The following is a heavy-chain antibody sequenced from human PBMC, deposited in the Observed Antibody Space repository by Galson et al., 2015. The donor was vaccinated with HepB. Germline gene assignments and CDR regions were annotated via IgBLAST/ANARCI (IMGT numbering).Heavy chain of an antibody. J-gene: IGHJ4*02. D-gene: IGHD3-9*01. Sequence: SEPLSLTCTVSGGTISTYYWSWIRQPPGKGGEWIGDVYYSGSTNYNPSLKRRVTISVDTSKNQFSLKLSSVTAADTAVYYCARHGRYFDWLLLEYWGQGTLVTVSS. CDR2: VYYSGST. CDR3: ARHGRYFDWLLLEY. CDR1: GGTISTYY. V-gene: IGHV4-59*13.